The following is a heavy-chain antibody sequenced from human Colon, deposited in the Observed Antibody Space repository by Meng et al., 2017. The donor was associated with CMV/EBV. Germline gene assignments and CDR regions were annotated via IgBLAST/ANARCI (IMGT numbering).Heavy chain of an antibody. CDR2: ILSGGST. V-gene: IGHV3-53*01. D-gene: IGHD2-2*01. CDR3: GCSSSALDTRDAFDV. CDR1: GFALSSYW. J-gene: IGHJ3*01. Sequence: GESLKISCAASGFALSSYWMSWVRQAPGKGLEWVSLILSGGSTYYADSLKGRFTISRDNSNNTLYLQMNSLRAEDTAVYYCGCSSSALDTRDAFDVWGQGTMVTVSS.